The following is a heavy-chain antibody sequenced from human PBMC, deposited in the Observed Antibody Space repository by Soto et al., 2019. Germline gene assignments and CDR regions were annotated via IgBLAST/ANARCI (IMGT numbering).Heavy chain of an antibody. CDR2: LYCRGRT. CDR1: ADSITSRSYY. D-gene: IGHD2-8*02. CDR3: ARPRTPVVYHGYFDL. Sequence: WQSLSLTCTVTADSITSRSYYWGWIRQPPGKRREWIGSLYCRGRTYDSPSIRSRVSMSVASSNLQFLLKLNSVSAVGTTLYFCARPRTPVVYHGYFDLWGPGTRVTVSS. J-gene: IGHJ4*03. V-gene: IGHV4-39*01.